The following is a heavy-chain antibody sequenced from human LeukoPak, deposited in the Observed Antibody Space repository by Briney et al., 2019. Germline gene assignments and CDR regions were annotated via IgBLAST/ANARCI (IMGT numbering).Heavy chain of an antibody. CDR3: ARGWVRDAFGI. V-gene: IGHV6-1*01. CDR1: GDSVSNNA. Sequence: SQTLSLTCVISGDSVSNNAWNWVRQTPSGALECLGRTYYKSKWYTEYAEFVKSRISISPDTFKNQFSLQLNSVTPEDTAVYYCARGWVRDAFGIWSHGTMVTVSS. D-gene: IGHD3-10*01. CDR2: TYYKSKWYT. J-gene: IGHJ3*02.